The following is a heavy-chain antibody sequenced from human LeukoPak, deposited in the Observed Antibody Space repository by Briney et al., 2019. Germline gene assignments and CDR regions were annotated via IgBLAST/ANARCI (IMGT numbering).Heavy chain of an antibody. CDR3: ACTRGVIRLDAFDI. CDR1: GYSFTSYW. J-gene: IGHJ3*02. Sequence: GESLKISCKGCGYSFTSYWIGWVRQMPGKGLERMGIIYPGDSETRYSPCFQGQVTISADKSISTAYLQWSSLKASDTAMYYCACTRGVIRLDAFDIWGQGTMVTVSS. D-gene: IGHD3-10*01. CDR2: IYPGDSET. V-gene: IGHV5-51*01.